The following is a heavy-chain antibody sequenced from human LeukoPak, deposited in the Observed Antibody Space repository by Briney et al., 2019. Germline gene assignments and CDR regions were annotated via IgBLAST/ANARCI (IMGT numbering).Heavy chain of an antibody. CDR1: GGTFSSYA. D-gene: IGHD4-17*01. CDR2: IIPILGIA. J-gene: IGHJ4*02. CDR3: ARDLTVTTGDF. V-gene: IGHV1-69*04. Sequence: SVKVSFKASGGTFSSYAISWVRQAPGQGLEWMGRIIPILGIANYAQKFQGRVTITADKSTSTAYMELSSLRSEDTAVYYCARDLTVTTGDFWGQGALVTVSS.